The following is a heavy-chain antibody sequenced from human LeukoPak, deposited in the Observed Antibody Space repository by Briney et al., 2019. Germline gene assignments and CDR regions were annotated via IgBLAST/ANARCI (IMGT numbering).Heavy chain of an antibody. D-gene: IGHD6-6*01. Sequence: SETLSLTCTVSGGSISSYYWSWIRQPPGKGLEWIGYIYYSGSTNYNPSLKSRVTISVDTSKNQFSLKLSSVTAADTAVYYCARVAYSGYSSSYYFDYWGQGTLVTVSS. CDR1: GGSISSYY. CDR2: IYYSGST. V-gene: IGHV4-59*01. CDR3: ARVAYSGYSSSYYFDY. J-gene: IGHJ4*02.